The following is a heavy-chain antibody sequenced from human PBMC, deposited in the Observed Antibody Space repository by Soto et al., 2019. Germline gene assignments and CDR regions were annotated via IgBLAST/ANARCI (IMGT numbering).Heavy chain of an antibody. CDR2: INRDGNNT. V-gene: IGHV3-74*01. CDR3: ARDRGYYGGSGYYYFGSFDI. J-gene: IGHJ3*02. Sequence: GGSLRLSCAASGFTLSSYWMHWVRQAPGEGLLWVSRINRDGNNTAYADSVKGRFTISRDNAKNTLYLQMNSLRAEDTAVYYCARDRGYYGGSGYYYFGSFDIWGQGTMVTVSS. D-gene: IGHD3-22*01. CDR1: GFTLSSYW.